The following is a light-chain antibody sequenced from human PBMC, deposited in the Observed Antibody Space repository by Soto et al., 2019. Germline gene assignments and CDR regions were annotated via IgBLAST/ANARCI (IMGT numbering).Light chain of an antibody. CDR1: HTVTRK. CDR3: QQRSSWPRT. Sequence: EIVLTQSPGTLSLSPGERATLSCRASHTVTRKLAWYQQKPGQAPRLVMSGASTRATGIPPRFRGSGSGTEFTLIISSLQSEDFAVYYCQQRSSWPRTFGLGTKVDIK. J-gene: IGKJ1*01. CDR2: GAS. V-gene: IGKV3-15*01.